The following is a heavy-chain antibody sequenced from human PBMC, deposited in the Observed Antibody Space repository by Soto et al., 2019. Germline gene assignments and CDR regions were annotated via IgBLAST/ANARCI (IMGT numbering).Heavy chain of an antibody. D-gene: IGHD6-19*01. V-gene: IGHV3-30*03. CDR1: GFTFSDYA. J-gene: IGHJ4*02. CDR3: VEGGRQCLFTSDFKY. Sequence: VQLVESGGGVVQPGRSLRLSCAASGFTFSDYAMHWVRQAPGKGLEWVAVVSHDGRNTHYADSVKGRFTISRDSSKNPVCLEMTSLRAEDTAVYDGVEGGRQCLFTSDFKYWGQGARVTVSS. CDR2: VSHDGRNT.